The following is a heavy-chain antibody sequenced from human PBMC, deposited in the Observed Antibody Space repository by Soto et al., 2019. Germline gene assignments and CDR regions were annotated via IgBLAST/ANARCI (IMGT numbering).Heavy chain of an antibody. D-gene: IGHD2-21*02. J-gene: IGHJ5*02. CDR2: IKKDGSGK. Sequence: PGGTLSLTCTASGCTLSGYWRMWVRQAPGKGLGWVANIKKDGSGKYYVDSVKGRFSITRDNARNSLYLQMSNLRDEDTARYYWAKDAVYKDCFWLMDSWGQGTLVTVSS. V-gene: IGHV3-7*03. CDR3: AKDAVYKDCFWLMDS. CDR1: GCTLSGYW.